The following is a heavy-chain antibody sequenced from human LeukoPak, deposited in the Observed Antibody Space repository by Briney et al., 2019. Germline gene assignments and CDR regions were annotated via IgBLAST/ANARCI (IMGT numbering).Heavy chain of an antibody. CDR2: INHSVST. V-gene: IGHV4-34*01. J-gene: IGHJ4*02. D-gene: IGHD3-3*01. CDR1: GGSFSGYY. Sequence: SETLSLTCAVYGGSFSGYYWSWIRQPPGKGLEWIGEINHSVSTNYNPSLKSRVTISVDTSKNQFSLKLSSVTAADTAVYYCARIGGYDFWSGYTTFDQYYFDYWGQGTLVTVSS. CDR3: ARIGGYDFWSGYTTFDQYYFDY.